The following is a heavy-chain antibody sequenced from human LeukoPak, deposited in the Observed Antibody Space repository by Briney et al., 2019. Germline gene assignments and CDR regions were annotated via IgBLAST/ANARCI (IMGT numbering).Heavy chain of an antibody. CDR1: GGSFSGYY. D-gene: IGHD3-22*01. CDR3: ARTSIYYDSSGYRS. J-gene: IGHJ5*02. CDR2: INHSGST. Sequence: PSETLSLTCAVHGGSFSGYYWSWIRQPPGKGLEWIGEINHSGSTNYNPSLKSRVTISVDTSKNQFSLKLSSVTAADTAVYYCARTSIYYDSSGYRSWGQGTLVTVSS. V-gene: IGHV4-34*01.